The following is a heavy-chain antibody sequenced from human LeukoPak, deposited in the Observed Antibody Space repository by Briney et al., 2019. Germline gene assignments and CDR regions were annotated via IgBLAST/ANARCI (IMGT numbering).Heavy chain of an antibody. CDR2: INHSGST. CDR1: GGSISSYY. J-gene: IGHJ4*02. CDR3: ARGQFGSGSNFDY. Sequence: SETLSLPCTVSGGSISSYYWSWIRQPPGKGLEWIGEINHSGSTNYNPSLKSRVTISVDTSKNQFSLKLSSVTAADTAVYYCARGQFGSGSNFDYWGQGTLVTVSS. V-gene: IGHV4-34*01. D-gene: IGHD3-10*01.